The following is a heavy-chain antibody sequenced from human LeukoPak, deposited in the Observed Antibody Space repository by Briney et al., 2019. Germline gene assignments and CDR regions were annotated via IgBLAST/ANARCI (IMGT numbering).Heavy chain of an antibody. V-gene: IGHV1-18*01. D-gene: IGHD5-12*01. Sequence: ASVKVSCKASGYTFTSYGISWVRQAPGQGLEWMGWISAYNGNTNYAQKLQGRVTMTTDTSTSTAYMELRSLRSDDTAVYYCAREETQWLRFPSSTWRSHWFDPWGQGTLVTVSS. CDR3: AREETQWLRFPSSTWRSHWFDP. J-gene: IGHJ5*02. CDR2: ISAYNGNT. CDR1: GYTFTSYG.